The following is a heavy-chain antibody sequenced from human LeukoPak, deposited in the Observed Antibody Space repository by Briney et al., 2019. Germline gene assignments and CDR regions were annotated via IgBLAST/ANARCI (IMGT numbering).Heavy chain of an antibody. D-gene: IGHD2-2*01. CDR2: AYYSGST. Sequence: PSETLSLTCTVSGGSISSSTYYWGWIRQPPGKGLEWIGSAYYSGSTYYNPSLKSRLTISVDTSKNQFSLKLSSVTAADTAVYFCVRSYCSSTKCYHYFYYYYMDVWGKGTTVTVSS. J-gene: IGHJ6*03. V-gene: IGHV4-39*01. CDR3: VRSYCSSTKCYHYFYYYYMDV. CDR1: GGSISSSTYY.